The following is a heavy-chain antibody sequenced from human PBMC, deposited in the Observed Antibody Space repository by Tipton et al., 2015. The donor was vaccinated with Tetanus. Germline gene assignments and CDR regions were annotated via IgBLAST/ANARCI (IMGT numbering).Heavy chain of an antibody. Sequence: QSGAEVKKPGASVKVSCKASGYTFTSYGISWVRQAPGQGLERMGWISAYNGNTNYAQKLQGRVTMTTDTSTSTAYMELRSLRSDDTAVYHCARTLRSYYYYYGMDVWGQGTTVTVSS. V-gene: IGHV1-18*01. D-gene: IGHD2-15*01. CDR1: GYTFTSYG. J-gene: IGHJ6*02. CDR2: ISAYNGNT. CDR3: ARTLRSYYYYYGMDV.